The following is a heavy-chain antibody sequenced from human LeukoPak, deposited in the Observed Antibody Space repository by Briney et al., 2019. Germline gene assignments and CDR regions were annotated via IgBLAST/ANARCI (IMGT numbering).Heavy chain of an antibody. CDR3: AKNPYEYYFDY. D-gene: IGHD5-12*01. J-gene: IGHJ4*02. V-gene: IGHV1-2*02. CDR1: GYSFTDYY. Sequence: ASVRVSCKTSGYSFTDYYIHWVRQAPGQGLEWMGWINPNSGDTNYAQKFQGRVTMTRDTSIRAAYLELSGLRSDDTAVYYCAKNPYEYYFDYWGQGTLVTVSS. CDR2: INPNSGDT.